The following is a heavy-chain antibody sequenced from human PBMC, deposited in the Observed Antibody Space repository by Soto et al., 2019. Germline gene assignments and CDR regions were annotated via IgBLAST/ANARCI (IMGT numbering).Heavy chain of an antibody. CDR3: ARGPYGGNFDY. J-gene: IGHJ4*02. Sequence: QVQLVESGGGVVQPGRSLRLSCAASGFTFSSYAMHWVRQAPGKGLEWVAVISYDGSNKYYADSVKGRFTISRDNSKNTLYLQMNSLRAEDTAVYYCARGPYGGNFDYWGQGTLVTVSS. CDR2: ISYDGSNK. CDR1: GFTFSSYA. D-gene: IGHD2-15*01. V-gene: IGHV3-30-3*01.